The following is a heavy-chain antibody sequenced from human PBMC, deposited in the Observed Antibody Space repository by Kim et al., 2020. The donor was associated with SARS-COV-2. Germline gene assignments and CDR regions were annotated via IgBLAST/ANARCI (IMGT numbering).Heavy chain of an antibody. D-gene: IGHD6-13*01. CDR1: GFTFSSYE. V-gene: IGHV3-48*03. Sequence: GGSLRLSCAASGFTFSSYEMNWVRQAPGKGLEWVSYISSSGSTIYYADSVKGRFTISRDNAKNSLYQQMNSLRAEETAVYYCARDPYSSSYNYYGMDVWGQGTTVTVSS. CDR2: ISSSGSTI. CDR3: ARDPYSSSYNYYGMDV. J-gene: IGHJ6*02.